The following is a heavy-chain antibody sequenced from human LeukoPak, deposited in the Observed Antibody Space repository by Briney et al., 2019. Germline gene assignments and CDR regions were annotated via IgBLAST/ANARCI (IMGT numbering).Heavy chain of an antibody. J-gene: IGHJ4*02. D-gene: IGHD3-22*01. CDR1: GGSIINSGYY. V-gene: IGHV4-39*01. CDR3: ARGLLRTSALDY. CDR2: VYYSGNT. Sequence: SETLSLTYTVSGGSIINSGYYWGWIRQPPGKGLEWIGSVYYSGNTYYNPSLKSRVTISVDTSKNQFSLKLRSVTAADTAVYYCARGLLRTSALDYWGQGTLVTVSS.